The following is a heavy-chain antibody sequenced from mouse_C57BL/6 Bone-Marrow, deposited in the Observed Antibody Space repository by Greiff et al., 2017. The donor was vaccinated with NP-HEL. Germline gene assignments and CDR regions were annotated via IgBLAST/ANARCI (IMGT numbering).Heavy chain of an antibody. CDR3: ARDSNYQAWFAY. CDR1: GFTFSSYG. CDR2: ISSGGSYT. D-gene: IGHD2-5*01. J-gene: IGHJ3*01. V-gene: IGHV5-6*01. Sequence: EVMLVESGGDLVKPGGSLKLSCAASGFTFSSYGMSWVRQTPDKRLEWVATISSGGSYTYYPDSVKGRFTISRDNATNTLYLQMSSLKSEDTAMYYCARDSNYQAWFAYWGQGTLVTVSA.